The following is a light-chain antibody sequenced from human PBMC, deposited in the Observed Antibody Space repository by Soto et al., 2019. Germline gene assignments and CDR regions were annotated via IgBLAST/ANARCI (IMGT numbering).Light chain of an antibody. Sequence: QSALTQAAGVSGSPGLSITISCTGTRRDVGGDSYVSWGQRHPGEAPRLMIYEVSNRPSGVSNGFSVSKSGNTASLDISGRLAEDEADYYCSSYKSSSSEVFGTGTKVTVL. V-gene: IGLV2-14*01. J-gene: IGLJ1*01. CDR3: SSYKSSSSEV. CDR2: EVS. CDR1: RRDVGGDSY.